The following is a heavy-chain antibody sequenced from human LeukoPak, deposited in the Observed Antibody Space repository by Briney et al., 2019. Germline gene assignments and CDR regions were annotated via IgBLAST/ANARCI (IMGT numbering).Heavy chain of an antibody. CDR3: ARSLDAFDI. CDR2: IYYSGST. Sequence: SSETLSLTCTVSGGSISSYYWSWIRQPPGKGLEWIGYIYYSGSTNYNPSLKSRVTISVDTSKNQFSLKLSSVTAADTAVYYCARSLDAFDIWGQGTMVTVSS. J-gene: IGHJ3*02. V-gene: IGHV4-59*08. CDR1: GGSISSYY.